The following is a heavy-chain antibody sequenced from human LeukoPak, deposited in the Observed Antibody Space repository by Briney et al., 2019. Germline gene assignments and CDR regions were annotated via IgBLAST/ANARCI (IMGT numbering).Heavy chain of an antibody. V-gene: IGHV4-34*01. CDR2: IDHSGGT. J-gene: IGHJ4*02. Sequence: PSETLSLTCAVYGGSFSSYYWSWLRQPPGKGLEWIGEIDHSGGTTYNPSLKSRVTMSIDTSKNQSFLKLSSVTAADTAVYYCARGFSHWGQGTLVTVSS. CDR3: ARGFSH. CDR1: GGSFSSYY.